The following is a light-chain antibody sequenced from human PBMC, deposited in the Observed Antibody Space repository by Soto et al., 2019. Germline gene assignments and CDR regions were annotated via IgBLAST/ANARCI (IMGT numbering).Light chain of an antibody. J-gene: IGKJ5*01. CDR2: AAS. Sequence: DIQMTQSPSSLSASVGDRVTITCRASQSISTYLYWYQQKPGKAPKLLIYAASSLQSGFPSRFSGSGSGTDFTLTISSLQPEDFATYHCQQSYSIPITFGQGTRLEIK. CDR1: QSISTY. V-gene: IGKV1-39*01. CDR3: QQSYSIPIT.